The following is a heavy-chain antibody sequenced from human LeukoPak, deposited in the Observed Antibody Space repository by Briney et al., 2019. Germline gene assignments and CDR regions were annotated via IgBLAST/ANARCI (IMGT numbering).Heavy chain of an antibody. V-gene: IGHV3-7*05. CDR1: GFTCSNYW. J-gene: IGHJ4*02. D-gene: IGHD6-13*01. CDR2: IKQAGSEK. Sequence: PGGSLRLSCAASGFTCSNYWRSWVRQAPGKGLEWVTNIKQAGSEKYYVDSVKGRFTISRDNAKNSLYLQMNSRRAEDTAVYYCARGGSSSWHFDYWGQGALVTVSS. CDR3: ARGGSSSWHFDY.